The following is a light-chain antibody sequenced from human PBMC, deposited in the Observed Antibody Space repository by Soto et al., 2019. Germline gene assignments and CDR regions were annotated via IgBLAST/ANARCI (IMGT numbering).Light chain of an antibody. J-gene: IGKJ1*01. CDR3: QQYNNWPPGT. CDR2: GAS. V-gene: IGKV3-15*01. CDR1: QSVSSN. Sequence: EIVMTQSPATLSVSPGERATLSCRASQSVSSNLAWYQQKPGQAPRLLIYGASTRATGIPARFSGSGSGTEFTLTISSLQSEDVAVYYCQQYNNWPPGTFGRGTKVEIK.